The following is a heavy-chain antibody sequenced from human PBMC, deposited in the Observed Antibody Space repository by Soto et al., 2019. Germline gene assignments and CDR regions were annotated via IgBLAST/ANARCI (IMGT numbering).Heavy chain of an antibody. V-gene: IGHV1-18*01. D-gene: IGHD2-15*01. J-gene: IGHJ4*02. CDR1: GYTFTTFG. Sequence: QVQLVQSGAEVKPPGASVKVSCKASGYTFTTFGISWVRQAPGQGLEWMGWTSTNNGDTYYAPRFQGRVTVTKDTSTRTAYMELRSLGSDDTAVYYCGREYCRCGRCYSPDYWGQGTLVTVSS. CDR2: TSTNNGDT. CDR3: GREYCRCGRCYSPDY.